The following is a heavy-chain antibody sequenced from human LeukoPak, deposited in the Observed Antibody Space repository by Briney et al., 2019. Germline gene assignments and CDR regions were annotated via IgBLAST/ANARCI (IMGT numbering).Heavy chain of an antibody. Sequence: SETLSLTCSVSGGSISSYYWTWIRQPPGKGLEWIGYIYYSGSTNYNPSLKSRVTVSVDTSTNHFSLKLSSVTAADTAVYYCARENTMIRGAFDAFDIWGQETMVTVSS. CDR1: GGSISSYY. CDR2: IYYSGST. D-gene: IGHD3-10*01. V-gene: IGHV4-59*01. CDR3: ARENTMIRGAFDAFDI. J-gene: IGHJ3*02.